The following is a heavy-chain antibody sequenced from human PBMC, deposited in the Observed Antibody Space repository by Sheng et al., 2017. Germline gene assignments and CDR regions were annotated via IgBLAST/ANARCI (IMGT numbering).Heavy chain of an antibody. V-gene: IGHV3-7*01. CDR1: GFTFTNYW. J-gene: IGHJ4*02. CDR3: STSLNY. CDR2: IKQDGSEK. Sequence: EVLLVESGGGLVQPGGSLRLSCAASGFTFTNYWMDWVRQAPEKGLEWVANIKQDGSEKYYVDSVKGRFTISRDNAKTSVFLQMNSLRAEDTAVYYCSTSLNYWGQGSLVTVSS.